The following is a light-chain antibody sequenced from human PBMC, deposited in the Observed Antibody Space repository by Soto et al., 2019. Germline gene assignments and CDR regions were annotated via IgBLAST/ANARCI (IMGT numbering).Light chain of an antibody. V-gene: IGKV2-28*01. CDR2: FGS. CDR3: MQALQTPLT. Sequence: DIVMTQSPLSLPVTPGEPASISCRSSASLLHSNGYNCLDWYVQKPGQSPQLLIYFGSYRASGVPDRCSGSGSGTDFTLKISRVEAEDVGVYYCMQALQTPLTFGGGTKVEIK. CDR1: ASLLHSNGYNC. J-gene: IGKJ4*01.